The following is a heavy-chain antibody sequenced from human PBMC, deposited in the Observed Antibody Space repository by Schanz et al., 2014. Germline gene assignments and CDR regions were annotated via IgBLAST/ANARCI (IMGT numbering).Heavy chain of an antibody. J-gene: IGHJ4*02. CDR1: GFAFSSYG. CDR2: IGVDGTTT. V-gene: IGHV3-23*01. Sequence: VQLLESGGGLVQPGGSLRLSCLASGFAFSSYGMNWLRQAPGKGLEWVSVIGVDGTTTYYADSVKGRFTISRDNSKNTLYLQMNSLRPEDTAVYYCAKYRGYYRVSGSYRELEYWGQGTPVTVSS. D-gene: IGHD3-10*01. CDR3: AKYRGYYRVSGSYRELEY.